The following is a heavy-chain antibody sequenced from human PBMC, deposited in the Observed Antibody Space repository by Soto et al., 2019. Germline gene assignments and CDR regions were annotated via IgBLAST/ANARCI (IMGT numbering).Heavy chain of an antibody. Sequence: PSETLSLTCNVSGGSIRIGGYYWGCVRQAPGKGLEWIGYIHYRGRTSYNPSLESRVSISLDTSGHQFSLTLTSVTAADTAVYYCARCRDAFGFDSWGQGTLVTVSS. CDR2: IHYRGRT. CDR1: GGSIRIGGYY. D-gene: IGHD2-15*01. CDR3: ARCRDAFGFDS. J-gene: IGHJ4*02. V-gene: IGHV4-31*03.